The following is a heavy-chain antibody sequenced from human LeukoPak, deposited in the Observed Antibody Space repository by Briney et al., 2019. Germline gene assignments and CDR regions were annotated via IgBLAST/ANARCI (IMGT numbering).Heavy chain of an antibody. V-gene: IGHV3-30-3*01. Sequence: PGGSLRLSCAASGFTFSNYAMHWVRQAPGKGLEWVAIISYDGSNEYYADSVKGRFTISRDNSKNTLYLQMNSLRAEDTALYYCAKDSGEFDAFDIWGQGTMVTVSS. CDR1: GFTFSNYA. CDR3: AKDSGEFDAFDI. J-gene: IGHJ3*02. D-gene: IGHD5-12*01. CDR2: ISYDGSNE.